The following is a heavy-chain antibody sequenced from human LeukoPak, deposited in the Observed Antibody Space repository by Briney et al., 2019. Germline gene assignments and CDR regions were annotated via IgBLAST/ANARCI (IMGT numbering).Heavy chain of an antibody. CDR1: GFTFSSYA. Sequence: PGGSLRLSCAASGFTFSSYAMSWVRQAPGKGLEWVSAISGSGTSTWYADSVKGRFTISRDNSNNTLYLQMNSLRAGDTAEYYCAKGSAVIRPYYFDYWGQGTLVIVSS. CDR3: AKGSAVIRPYYFDY. D-gene: IGHD6-13*01. CDR2: ISGSGTST. V-gene: IGHV3-23*01. J-gene: IGHJ4*02.